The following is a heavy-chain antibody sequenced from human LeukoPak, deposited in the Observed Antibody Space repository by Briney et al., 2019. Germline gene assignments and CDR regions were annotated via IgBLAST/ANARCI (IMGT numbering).Heavy chain of an antibody. J-gene: IGHJ4*02. D-gene: IGHD3-22*01. CDR3: ARGLGWLLPTFFDY. CDR2: IYYSGST. CDR1: GGSISSSSYY. Sequence: SETLSLTCTVSGGSISSSSYYWGWIRQPPGKGLEWIGCIYYSGSTYYNPSLKSRVTISVDTSKNQFSLKLSSVTAADTAVYYCARGLGWLLPTFFDYWGQGTLVTVSS. V-gene: IGHV4-39*07.